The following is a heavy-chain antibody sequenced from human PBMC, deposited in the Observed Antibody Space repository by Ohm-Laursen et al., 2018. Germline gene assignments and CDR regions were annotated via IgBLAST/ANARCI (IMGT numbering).Heavy chain of an antibody. CDR2: IRGSAGTT. J-gene: IGHJ4*02. CDR1: GFTFSGYA. V-gene: IGHV3-23*01. D-gene: IGHD6-19*01. Sequence: SLRLSCAASGFTFSGYAMNWVRQAPGKGREWVSAIRGSAGTTYYADSVKGRFTISRDNSKKTLYLQMNSLRAEDTAVYYCAKDGSGHKYYFDYWGQGTLVTVSS. CDR3: AKDGSGHKYYFDY.